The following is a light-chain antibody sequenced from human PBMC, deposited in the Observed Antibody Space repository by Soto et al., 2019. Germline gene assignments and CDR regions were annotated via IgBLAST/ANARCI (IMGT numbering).Light chain of an antibody. Sequence: QSVLTQPPSASGTPGQRVTISCSGSSSNIGSGTVNWYQQLPGRAPKLLIYSNDERPSGVPDRFSGSKSGTSASLAISGLQSEDEADYYCASWDDSLNGVVFGGGTQLTVL. J-gene: IGLJ2*01. V-gene: IGLV1-44*01. CDR1: SSNIGSGT. CDR2: SND. CDR3: ASWDDSLNGVV.